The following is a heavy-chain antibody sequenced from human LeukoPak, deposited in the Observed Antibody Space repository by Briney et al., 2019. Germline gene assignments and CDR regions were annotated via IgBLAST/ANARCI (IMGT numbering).Heavy chain of an antibody. V-gene: IGHV4-59*01. CDR1: GGSISSYY. Sequence: SETLSLTCTVSGGSISSYYWSWIRQPPGKGLEWIGYIYYSGSTNYNPSLKSRVTISVDTSKNQFSLKLSSVTAADTAVYYCASSPYYDFWSGYYTKEPYNWFDPWAREPWSPSPQ. CDR2: IYYSGST. CDR3: ASSPYYDFWSGYYTKEPYNWFDP. J-gene: IGHJ5*02. D-gene: IGHD3-3*01.